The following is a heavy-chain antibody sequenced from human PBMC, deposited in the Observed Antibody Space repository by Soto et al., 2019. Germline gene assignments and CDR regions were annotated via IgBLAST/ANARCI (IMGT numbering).Heavy chain of an antibody. CDR3: ARVTYYDILTGPNWFDP. V-gene: IGHV4-30-2*01. CDR2: IYHSGST. D-gene: IGHD3-9*01. J-gene: IGHJ5*02. Sequence: PSETLSLTCAVSGGSISSGGYSWSWIRQPPGKGLEWIGYIYHSGSTYYNPSLKSRVTTSVDRSKNQFSLQLNPVTPEDTAVYYCARVTYYDILTGPNWFDPWGQGTLVTVSS. CDR1: GGSISSGGYS.